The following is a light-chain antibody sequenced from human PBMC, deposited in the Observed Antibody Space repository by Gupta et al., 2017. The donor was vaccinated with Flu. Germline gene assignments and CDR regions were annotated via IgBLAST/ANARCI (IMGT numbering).Light chain of an antibody. J-gene: IGKJ5*01. CDR2: DAS. Sequence: IVLTQSPATLSLSPGERATLSCRASQSVSSYLAWYQQKPGQAPRLLIYDASNRATGITARFSGSGDGTDFTLTISSLEPEDFAVYYCQQRSNWPPSITFGQGTRLEIK. CDR1: QSVSSY. CDR3: QQRSNWPPSIT. V-gene: IGKV3-11*01.